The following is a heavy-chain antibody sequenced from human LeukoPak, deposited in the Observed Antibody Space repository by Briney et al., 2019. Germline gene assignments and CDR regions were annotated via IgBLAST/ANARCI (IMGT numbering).Heavy chain of an antibody. J-gene: IGHJ4*02. Sequence: GGSLRLSCAASGFTFSSYAMSWVRQAPGKGLEWVSAISGSGGSTYYADSVKGRFTISRDNSKNTLYLQMNSLRAEDTALYYCARVQAQGSGWYGGSYYFDYWGQGTLVTVSS. V-gene: IGHV3-23*01. CDR3: ARVQAQGSGWYGGSYYFDY. D-gene: IGHD6-19*01. CDR1: GFTFSSYA. CDR2: ISGSGGST.